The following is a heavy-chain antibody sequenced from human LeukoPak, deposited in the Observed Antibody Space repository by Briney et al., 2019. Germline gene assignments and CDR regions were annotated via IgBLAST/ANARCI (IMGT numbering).Heavy chain of an antibody. V-gene: IGHV1-8*03. CDR3: ARGHVYRVAARHYYYYYYRDV. D-gene: IGHD6-6*01. CDR2: MNPNSGNT. Sequence: ASVKVSCKASGYTFTSYDINWVRQATGPGLERMGWMNPNSGNTGYAQKFQGRVTITRNTSISTAYMELSSLRSEDTAVYYCARGHVYRVAARHYYYYYYRDVWCKGTTVTVSS. CDR1: GYTFTSYD. J-gene: IGHJ6*03.